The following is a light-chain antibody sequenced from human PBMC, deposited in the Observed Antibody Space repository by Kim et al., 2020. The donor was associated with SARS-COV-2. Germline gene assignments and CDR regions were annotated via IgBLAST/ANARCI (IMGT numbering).Light chain of an antibody. CDR2: DAS. Sequence: ASVGGGVTITCQASQDIYNYLNWYQQKPGRAPKLLIYDASNLEAGVPSRFSGSGSGTDFTFTISSLQPEDFATYYCQHYHNLPFTFGPGTKVDIK. CDR1: QDIYNY. CDR3: QHYHNLPFT. J-gene: IGKJ3*01. V-gene: IGKV1-33*01.